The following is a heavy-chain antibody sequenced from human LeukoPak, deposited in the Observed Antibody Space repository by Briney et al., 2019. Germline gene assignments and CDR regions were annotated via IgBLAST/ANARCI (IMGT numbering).Heavy chain of an antibody. Sequence: PSETLSLTCTVSGGSISSSSYYWSWIRQPAGKGLEWIGRIYTSGSTNYNPSLKSRVTMSVDTSKNQFSLKLSSVTAADTAVYYCARGPERDYGGNTNWFDPWGQGTLVTVSS. CDR3: ARGPERDYGGNTNWFDP. V-gene: IGHV4-61*02. CDR1: GGSISSSSYY. D-gene: IGHD4-23*01. J-gene: IGHJ5*02. CDR2: IYTSGST.